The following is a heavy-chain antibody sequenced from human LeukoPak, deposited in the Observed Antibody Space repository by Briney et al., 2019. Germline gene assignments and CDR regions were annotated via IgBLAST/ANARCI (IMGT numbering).Heavy chain of an antibody. J-gene: IGHJ4*02. CDR3: ARGTRVVWGYYFDY. CDR1: GFTVSSNY. V-gene: IGHV3-53*01. D-gene: IGHD1-7*01. Sequence: GGSLRLSCAASGFTVSSNYMSWVRQAPRQGLEWVSVIYSGGSTYYADSVTVRFPISRANSKTTLYLQMNSLRAQDTAVDYYARGTRVVWGYYFDYWGQGTLVTVSS. CDR2: IYSGGST.